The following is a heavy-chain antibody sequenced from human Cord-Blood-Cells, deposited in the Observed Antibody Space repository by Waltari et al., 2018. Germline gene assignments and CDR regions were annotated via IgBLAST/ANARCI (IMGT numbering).Heavy chain of an antibody. J-gene: IGHJ4*02. CDR1: GDSVSSTSAA. CDR2: TYYRSKWYN. D-gene: IGHD1-26*01. Sequence: QVQLQQSGPGLVKPSQTLSLTCAISGDSVSSTSAAWTCLRLSPSRGLEWLGRTYYRSKWYNDYAVSVKSRITINPDTSKNQFSLQLNSVTPEDTAVYYCAREGVYSGILLPDYWGQGTLVTVSS. V-gene: IGHV6-1*01. CDR3: AREGVYSGILLPDY.